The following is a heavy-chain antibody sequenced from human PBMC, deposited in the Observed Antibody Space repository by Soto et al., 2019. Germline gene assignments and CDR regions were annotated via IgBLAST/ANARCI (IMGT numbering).Heavy chain of an antibody. Sequence: GSVKVSCKASGYTFTSYAMHWVRQAPGQRLEWMGWINAGNGNTKYSQKFQGRVTITRDTSASTAYMELSSLRSEDTAVYYCARTPVVPAAMGGAFDIWGQGTMVTVSS. V-gene: IGHV1-3*01. CDR2: INAGNGNT. J-gene: IGHJ3*02. D-gene: IGHD2-2*01. CDR3: ARTPVVPAAMGGAFDI. CDR1: GYTFTSYA.